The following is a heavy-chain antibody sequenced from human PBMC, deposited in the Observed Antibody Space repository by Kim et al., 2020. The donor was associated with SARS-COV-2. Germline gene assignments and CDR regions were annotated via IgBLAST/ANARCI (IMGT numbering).Heavy chain of an antibody. J-gene: IGHJ6*02. CDR3: GRETSGSYSSYYYGLDV. Sequence: SVKGRFIISRDNSKNTVNLQMNSLRDEDTAVYYCGRETSGSYSSYYYGLDVWGQGTTVSVSS. V-gene: IGHV3-53*01. D-gene: IGHD1-26*01.